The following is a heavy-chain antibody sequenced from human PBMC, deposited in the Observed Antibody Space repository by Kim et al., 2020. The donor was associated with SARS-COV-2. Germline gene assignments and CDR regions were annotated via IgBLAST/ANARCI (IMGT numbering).Heavy chain of an antibody. CDR3: AKDRWELRLLGSYFDY. Sequence: GGSLRLSCAASGFTFSSYAMSWVRQAPGKGLEWVSAISGSGGSTYYADSVKGRFTISRDNSKNTLYLQMNSLRAEDTAVYYCAKDRWELRLLGSYFDYWGQGTLVTVSS. V-gene: IGHV3-23*01. CDR2: ISGSGGST. CDR1: GFTFSSYA. D-gene: IGHD1-26*01. J-gene: IGHJ4*02.